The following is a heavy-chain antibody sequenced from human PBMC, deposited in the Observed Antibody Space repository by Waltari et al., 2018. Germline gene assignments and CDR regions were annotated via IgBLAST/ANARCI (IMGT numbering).Heavy chain of an antibody. CDR3: ARDATFGDNGNMVDY. J-gene: IGHJ4*02. V-gene: IGHV1-2*02. CDR2: INRNSGGT. CDR1: GYTFTGYY. D-gene: IGHD1-20*01. Sequence: QVQLVQSGAEVKKPGASVKVSCKASGYTFTGYYLHWVRQAPGKGLEWMGWINRNSGGTNYAQKFQGRVTMTRDTSISTAYMELSRLRSDDTAVYYCARDATFGDNGNMVDYWGQGTLVTVSS.